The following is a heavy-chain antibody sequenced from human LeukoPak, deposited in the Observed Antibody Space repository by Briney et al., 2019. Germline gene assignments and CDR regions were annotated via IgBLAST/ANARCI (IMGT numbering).Heavy chain of an antibody. CDR1: GFTFSNFW. CDR2: IYGDGSFT. J-gene: IGHJ4*02. Sequence: PGGSLRLSCAASGFTFSNFWMHWVRQAPGKGLVWVALIYGDGSFTRYADSVKGRFTISRDNGENTVYLQKNSSRFEETAVYVMLRCADRTVARYPAPVTGRFPLSRDNAKNTVYLQMNTLRVEDTAVYYCARVYETNGYLYWGQGSLVTVSS. CDR3: LRCADRTVARYPAPVTGRFPLSRDNAKNTVYLQMNTLRVEDTAVYYCARVYETNGYLY. D-gene: IGHD2-8*01. V-gene: IGHV3-74*01.